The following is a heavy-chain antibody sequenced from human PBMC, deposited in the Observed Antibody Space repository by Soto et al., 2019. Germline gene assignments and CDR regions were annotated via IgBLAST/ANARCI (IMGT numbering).Heavy chain of an antibody. CDR1: GFTYSSYA. CDR2: ISGSGGST. V-gene: IGHV3-23*01. J-gene: IGHJ4*02. CDR3: AKGGSSWYLFDY. Sequence: EVQLLESGRGLVQPGGSLRLSCAASGFTYSSYAMSWVRQAPGKGLEWVSAISGSGGSTYYADSVKGRFTISRDNSKNTLYLQMNSLRAEDTAGYYCAKGGSSWYLFDYWGQGTLVTVSS. D-gene: IGHD6-13*01.